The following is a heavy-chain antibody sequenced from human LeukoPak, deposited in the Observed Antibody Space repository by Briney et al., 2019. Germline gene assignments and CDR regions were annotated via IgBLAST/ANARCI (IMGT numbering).Heavy chain of an antibody. V-gene: IGHV5-51*01. CDR1: GYDFRTYW. J-gene: IGHJ4*02. CDR2: IYPGDSDT. CDR3: ARSMVRGVLHGGFDF. D-gene: IGHD3-10*01. Sequence: GESLKISCKGSGYDFRTYWIAWVRQMPGKGLDWMGIIYPGDSDTKYRPSFQGQVTISADKSISTAYLQWSSLKASDTAMYYCARSMVRGVLHGGFDFWGQGTLVTVSS.